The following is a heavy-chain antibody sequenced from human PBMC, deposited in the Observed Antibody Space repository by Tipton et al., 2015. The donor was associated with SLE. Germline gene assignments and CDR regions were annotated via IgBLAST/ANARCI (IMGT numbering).Heavy chain of an antibody. J-gene: IGHJ6*03. CDR1: GYTFTSYG. CDR2: ISVYNGNT. V-gene: IGHV1-18*01. CDR3: ARSERVYYYMDV. Sequence: QSGPEVKKPGASVKVSCKASGYTFTSYGISWVRQAPGQGLEWMGWISVYNGNTNYAQKLQGRVTMTTDTSTSTAYMEMSSLRSEDTAVYYCARSERVYYYMDVWGKGTTVTVSS.